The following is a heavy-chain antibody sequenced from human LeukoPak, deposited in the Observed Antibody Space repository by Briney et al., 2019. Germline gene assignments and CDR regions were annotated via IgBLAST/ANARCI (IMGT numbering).Heavy chain of an antibody. V-gene: IGHV4-38-2*02. CDR3: AREPYYYESSGSTAP. CDR2: IYHSGSA. Sequence: SETLSLTCTVSGYSISSGYYWGWIRQPPGKGLEWIASIYHSGSAYYNSSLKSRVTMSVDTSKNQFSLKLSSVTAADTAVYYCAREPYYYESSGSTAPWGQGTLVTVSS. CDR1: GYSISSGYY. J-gene: IGHJ5*02. D-gene: IGHD3-22*01.